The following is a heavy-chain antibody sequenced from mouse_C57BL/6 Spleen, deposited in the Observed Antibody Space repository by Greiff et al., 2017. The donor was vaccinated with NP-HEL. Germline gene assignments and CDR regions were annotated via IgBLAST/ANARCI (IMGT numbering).Heavy chain of an antibody. Sequence: VQLQQSGPELVKPGASVKISCKASGYAFSSSWMNWVKQRPGKGLEWIGRIYPGDGDTNYNGKFKGKATLTADKSSSTAYKQLSSLTSEDSAVYFCARGGTTVVATGFDYWGQGTTLTVSS. CDR3: ARGGTTVVATGFDY. CDR1: GYAFSSSW. J-gene: IGHJ2*01. V-gene: IGHV1-82*01. D-gene: IGHD1-1*01. CDR2: IYPGDGDT.